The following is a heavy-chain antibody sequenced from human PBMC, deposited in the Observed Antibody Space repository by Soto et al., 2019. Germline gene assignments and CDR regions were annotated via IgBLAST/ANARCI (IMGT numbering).Heavy chain of an antibody. J-gene: IGHJ2*01. CDR3: ARVEVGLRLGELSRQYYWYFDL. Sequence: QVQLVQSGAEVKKPGASVKVSCKASGYTFTSYGISWVRQAPGQGLEWMGWISAYNGNTNYAQKLQGRVTMTTDTSTSTAYMELRSLRSDDTAVYYCARVEVGLRLGELSRQYYWYFDLWGRGTLVTVSS. CDR2: ISAYNGNT. D-gene: IGHD3-16*02. CDR1: GYTFTSYG. V-gene: IGHV1-18*01.